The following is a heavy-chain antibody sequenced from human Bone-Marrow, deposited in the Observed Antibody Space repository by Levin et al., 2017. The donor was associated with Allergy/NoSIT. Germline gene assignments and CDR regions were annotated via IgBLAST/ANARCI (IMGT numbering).Heavy chain of an antibody. CDR1: GDSVSGNNAA. CDR2: TYYRSKWYN. D-gene: IGHD6-13*01. J-gene: IGHJ4*02. Sequence: PSQTLSLTCAISGDSVSGNNAAWIWIRQSPSRGLGWLGRTYYRSKWYNDYAVFVKSRITINPDTAKNQFSLQLNSVTPEDTAVYYCGRGYAAVDYWGQGTLVTVSS. CDR3: GRGYAAVDY. V-gene: IGHV6-1*01.